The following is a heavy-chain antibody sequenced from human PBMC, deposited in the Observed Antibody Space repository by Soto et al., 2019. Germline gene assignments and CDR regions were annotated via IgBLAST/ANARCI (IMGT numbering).Heavy chain of an antibody. CDR3: ARVGGGYSGYELDY. CDR1: GYTFSYSG. CDR2: HSAYNGNT. V-gene: IGHV1-18*01. J-gene: IGHJ4*02. Sequence: ASLKGSSKASGYTFSYSGIIWVRQAPGQGLEWMGWHSAYNGNTNYAQKLQGRVTMTTETSTSTAYMELRSLRSDDTALYYCARVGGGYSGYELDYWGQGTLVTVSS. D-gene: IGHD5-12*01.